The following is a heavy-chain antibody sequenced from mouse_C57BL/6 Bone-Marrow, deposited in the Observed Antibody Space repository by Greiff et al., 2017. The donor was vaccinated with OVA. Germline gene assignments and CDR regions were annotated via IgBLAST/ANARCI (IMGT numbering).Heavy chain of an antibody. CDR3: ARDEFPYYYCSSYSVFAY. CDR2: FYPGSGSI. D-gene: IGHD1-1*01. V-gene: IGHV1-62-2*01. Sequence: QVQLQQSGAELVKPGASVKLSCKASGYTFTEYTIHWVKQRPGQGLEWIGWFYPGSGSINYNEKFKDKATLTADKSSSTAYLQLSRLTSEDSAVYICARDEFPYYYCSSYSVFAYWGQGTLVTVSA. CDR1: GYTFTEYT. J-gene: IGHJ3*01.